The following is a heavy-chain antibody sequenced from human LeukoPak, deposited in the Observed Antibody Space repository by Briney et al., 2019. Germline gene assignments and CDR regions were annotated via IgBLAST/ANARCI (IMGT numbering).Heavy chain of an antibody. CDR3: ASTNGRGTVTYFDY. J-gene: IGHJ4*02. CDR2: ISSSGSTI. D-gene: IGHD4-17*01. Sequence: PGGSLRLSCAASGFTFSSYEMNWVRQAPGKGLEWVSYISSSGSTIYYADSVKGRFTISRDNAKNSLYLQMNSLRAEDTAVYYCASTNGRGTVTYFDYWGQGTLVTVSS. V-gene: IGHV3-48*03. CDR1: GFTFSSYE.